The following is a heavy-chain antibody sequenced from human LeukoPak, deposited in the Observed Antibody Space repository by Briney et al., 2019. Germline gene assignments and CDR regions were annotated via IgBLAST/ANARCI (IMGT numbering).Heavy chain of an antibody. CDR3: ARGGITIFGVVSYMDV. D-gene: IGHD3-3*01. J-gene: IGHJ6*03. Sequence: GGSLRLSCAASGFTFDDYGMSWVRQAPGKGLEWVSGINWNGGSTGYADSVKGRFTISRDNAKNSLYLQMNSLRAEDTALYYCARGGITIFGVVSYMDVWGKGTTVIIPS. CDR1: GFTFDDYG. V-gene: IGHV3-20*04. CDR2: INWNGGST.